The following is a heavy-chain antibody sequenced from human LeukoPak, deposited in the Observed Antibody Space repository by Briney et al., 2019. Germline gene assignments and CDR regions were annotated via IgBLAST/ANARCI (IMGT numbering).Heavy chain of an antibody. J-gene: IGHJ4*02. CDR2: IHASGPT. CDR1: GGSISTYY. CDR3: ARHDAGIAARPFDN. V-gene: IGHV4-4*09. Sequence: ASETLSLTCTVSGGSISTYYWSWIRRPPGKGLEWIAYIHASGPTNYNPSLKSRITISVDTSENQFSLKLSSVTAADTAVYYCARHDAGIAARPFDNWGQGTLVTVSS. D-gene: IGHD6-6*01.